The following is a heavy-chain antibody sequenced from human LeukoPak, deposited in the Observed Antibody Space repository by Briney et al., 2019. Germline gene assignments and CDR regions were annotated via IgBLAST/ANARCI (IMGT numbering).Heavy chain of an antibody. J-gene: IGHJ4*02. CDR1: RFTLSNYW. V-gene: IGHV3-7*01. D-gene: IGHD6-19*01. CDR2: IKQDGSET. CDR3: ARQRGSGCLDY. Sequence: GGSLRLSCVASRFTLSNYWMSWVRQAPGKGLEWVANIKQDGSETYYVDSVKGRFTISRDNAKNSLSLQMNSLRAEDTAVYYCARQRGSGCLDYWGQGTLVTVSS.